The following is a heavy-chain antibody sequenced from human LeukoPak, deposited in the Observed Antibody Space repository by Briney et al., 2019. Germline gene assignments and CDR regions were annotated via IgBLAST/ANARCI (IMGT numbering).Heavy chain of an antibody. CDR3: ARVLSYKIGSSTVSFASEIDY. Sequence: GGSLRLSCAASGFIFSTYWMHWVRQVPGKGLVWVSRINTDGSGTTYADSVKGRFTISRDNAKNTLYLQMNSLRAEDTAVYYCARVLSYKIGSSTVSFASEIDYWGQGTLVTVSS. CDR2: INTDGSGT. CDR1: GFIFSTYW. V-gene: IGHV3-74*01. J-gene: IGHJ4*02. D-gene: IGHD4-11*01.